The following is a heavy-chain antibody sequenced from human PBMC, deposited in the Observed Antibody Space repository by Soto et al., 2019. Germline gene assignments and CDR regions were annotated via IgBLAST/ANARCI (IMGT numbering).Heavy chain of an antibody. V-gene: IGHV4-39*01. D-gene: IGHD1-20*01. Sequence: ASGTLSLTCPVSSWSLSVTNFFWGWVRQPPGKGLEWIGNVDYSGTAYFSPSLATRVTFHVDTSKNQFSLTLYSVTAADTAVYYCARITGRHLDYWGQGILVTVSS. CDR2: VDYSGTA. CDR1: SWSLSVTNFF. J-gene: IGHJ4*02. CDR3: ARITGRHLDY.